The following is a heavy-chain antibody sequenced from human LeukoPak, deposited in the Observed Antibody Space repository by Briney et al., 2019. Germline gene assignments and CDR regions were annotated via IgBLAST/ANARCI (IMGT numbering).Heavy chain of an antibody. CDR3: ARDSNWNNGGFDY. D-gene: IGHD1/OR15-1a*01. Sequence: GGSLRLSCAASGFTFSSYGMHWVRQAPGKGLEWVAFIRYDGSNKYYADSVKGRFTISRDNSKNTLYLQMSSLRAEDTAVYYCARDSNWNNGGFDYWGQGTLVTVSA. CDR2: IRYDGSNK. V-gene: IGHV3-30*02. J-gene: IGHJ4*02. CDR1: GFTFSSYG.